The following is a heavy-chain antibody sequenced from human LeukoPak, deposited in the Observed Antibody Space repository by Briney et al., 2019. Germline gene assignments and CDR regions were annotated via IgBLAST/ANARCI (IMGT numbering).Heavy chain of an antibody. J-gene: IGHJ6*04. CDR1: GFTFSSYG. D-gene: IGHD3-3*01. V-gene: IGHV3-23*01. Sequence: HPGRSLRLSCAASGFTFSSYGMHWVRQAPGKGLEWVSAISGSGGSTYYADSVKGRFTISRDNAKNSLFLQMNSLRVEDTAVYYCARDRRFLEWFEGMDVWGKGTTVTVSS. CDR3: ARDRRFLEWFEGMDV. CDR2: ISGSGGST.